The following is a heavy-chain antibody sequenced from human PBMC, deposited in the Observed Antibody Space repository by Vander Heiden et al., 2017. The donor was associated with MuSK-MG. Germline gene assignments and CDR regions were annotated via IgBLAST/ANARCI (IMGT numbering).Heavy chain of an antibody. CDR1: GFTFSSYW. V-gene: IGHV3-7*03. CDR2: IKQDGSEK. D-gene: IGHD3-16*01. Sequence: EVQLVESGGGLVQPGRSLRLSCAASGFTFSSYWMSWVRQAPGKGLEWVANIKQDGSEKYYVDSVKGRFTISRDNAKNSLYLQMNSLRAEDTAVYYCARDRGSEEYYYYYMDVWGKGTTVTVSS. J-gene: IGHJ6*03. CDR3: ARDRGSEEYYYYYMDV.